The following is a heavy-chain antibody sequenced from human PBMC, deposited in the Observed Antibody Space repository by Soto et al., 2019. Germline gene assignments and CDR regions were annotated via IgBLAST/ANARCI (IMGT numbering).Heavy chain of an antibody. Sequence: ASVKVSCKASGYTFTSYDINWVRQATGQGLEWMGWMNPNSGNTDYAQKFQGRVTMTRNTSISTAYMELSSLRSEDTAVYYCARDYSSGYAMDVWGPGTTVTVSS. CDR2: MNPNSGNT. D-gene: IGHD6-19*01. CDR3: ARDYSSGYAMDV. CDR1: GYTFTSYD. V-gene: IGHV1-8*01. J-gene: IGHJ6*02.